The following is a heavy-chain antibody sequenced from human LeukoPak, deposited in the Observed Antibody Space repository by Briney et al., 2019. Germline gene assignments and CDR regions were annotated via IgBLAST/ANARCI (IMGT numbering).Heavy chain of an antibody. J-gene: IGHJ4*03. D-gene: IGHD6-19*01. CDR1: GGSINNYY. V-gene: IGHV4-38-2*02. CDR3: ARETEKQWQY. CDR2: IFHTGST. Sequence: SETLSLTCTVSGGSINNYYWTWIRQPPGKGPEWIASIFHTGSTYYNPSLKSRVTISVDTSNNQFSLRLNSVTAADTALYYCARETEKQWQYWGQGTVVTVSS.